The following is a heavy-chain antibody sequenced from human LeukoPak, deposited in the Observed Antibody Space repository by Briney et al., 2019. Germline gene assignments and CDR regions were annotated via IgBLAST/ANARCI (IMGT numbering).Heavy chain of an antibody. Sequence: SETLSLTCTVSGGSISSSSYYWGWIRQPPGKGLEWIGSIYYSGSTYYNPSLKSRVTISVDTSKNQFSLKLSSVTAADTAVYYCARGPGDYYYSYYMDVWGKGTTVTVSS. CDR3: ARGPGDYYYSYYMDV. J-gene: IGHJ6*03. D-gene: IGHD3-10*01. CDR2: IYYSGST. V-gene: IGHV4-39*07. CDR1: GGSISSSSYY.